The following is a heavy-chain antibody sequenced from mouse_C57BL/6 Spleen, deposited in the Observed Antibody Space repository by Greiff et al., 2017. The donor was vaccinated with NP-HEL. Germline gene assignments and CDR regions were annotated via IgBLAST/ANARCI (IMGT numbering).Heavy chain of an antibody. CDR3: ARSGILREEGFAY. CDR1: GYAFSSYW. CDR2: IYPGDGDT. Sequence: QVQLQQSGAELVKPGASVKISCKASGYAFSSYWMNWVKQRPGKGLEWIGQIYPGDGDTNYNGKFKGKATLTADKSSSTAYLQLSSLTSEDSAVYFCARSGILREEGFAYWGQGTLVTVSA. J-gene: IGHJ3*01. D-gene: IGHD1-3*01. V-gene: IGHV1-80*01.